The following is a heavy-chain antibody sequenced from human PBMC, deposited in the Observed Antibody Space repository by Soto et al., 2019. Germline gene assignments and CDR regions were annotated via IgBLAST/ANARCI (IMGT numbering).Heavy chain of an antibody. V-gene: IGHV3-23*01. CDR3: AKERVAAAYVETSPFDF. CDR1: GFTFSSYA. J-gene: IGHJ4*02. D-gene: IGHD2-15*01. Sequence: EVQLLESGGGLVQPGGSLRLSCAASGFTFSSYAMGWVRQAPRTGLEWVSVIDGSGGDTSFADSVKGRFTISRDNSKNTLYLHMNSLRAEDTARYYCAKERVAAAYVETSPFDFWGQGTQVTVSS. CDR2: IDGSGGDT.